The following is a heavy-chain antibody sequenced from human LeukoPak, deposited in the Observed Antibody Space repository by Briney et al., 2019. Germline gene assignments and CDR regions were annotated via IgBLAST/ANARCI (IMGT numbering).Heavy chain of an antibody. J-gene: IGHJ5*02. D-gene: IGHD2/OR15-2a*01. V-gene: IGHV4-59*01. Sequence: SETPSLTCSVSGASLSSYYWDWLRQSPGKGLEWIGYISDTGKTDSSPSLRSRVSISLDMSKKQFSLRLRSVTAADSAVYYCATGYYEPFATWGPGILVTVPS. CDR2: ISDTGKT. CDR3: ATGYYEPFAT. CDR1: GASLSSYY.